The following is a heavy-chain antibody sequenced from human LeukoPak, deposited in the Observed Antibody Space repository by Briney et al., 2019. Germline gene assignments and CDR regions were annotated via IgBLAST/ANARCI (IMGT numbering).Heavy chain of an antibody. CDR3: ARQGWSSASGYYFDY. V-gene: IGHV4-39*01. J-gene: IGHJ4*02. CDR1: GGSISSSSYY. CDR2: IYYSGST. D-gene: IGHD6-19*01. Sequence: SETLSLTCGVSGGSISSSSYYWGWIRQPPGKGREWVGTIYYSGSTYYNPSLKSRVTISVDTSKNQFSLKLSSVTAADTAVYYCARQGWSSASGYYFDYWGQGNLVTVSS.